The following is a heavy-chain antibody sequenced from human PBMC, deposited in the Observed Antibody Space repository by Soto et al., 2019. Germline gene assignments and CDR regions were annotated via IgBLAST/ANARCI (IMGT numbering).Heavy chain of an antibody. D-gene: IGHD3-10*01. V-gene: IGHV3-74*01. J-gene: IGHJ3*02. CDR1: GFTFSTYY. CDR3: AKDFSFGDPDAFDI. Sequence: GGSLRLSCAASGFTFSTYYMHYVRQAPGKGLVWVSRISGDGSTTSYADSVKGRFTISRDNAKNTLYLQMNSLRAEDTAVYYCAKDFSFGDPDAFDIWGQGTMVTVSS. CDR2: ISGDGSTT.